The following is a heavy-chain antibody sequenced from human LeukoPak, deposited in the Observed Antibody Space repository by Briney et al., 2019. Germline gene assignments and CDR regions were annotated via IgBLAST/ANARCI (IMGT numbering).Heavy chain of an antibody. D-gene: IGHD4-17*01. CDR3: ARDTRLYGDYYYGMDV. CDR2: ISSSSSYI. Sequence: GGSLRLSCAASGFTFGSYSMNWVRQAPGKGLEWVSSISSSSSYIYYADSVKGRFTISRDNAKNSLYLQMNSLRAEDTAVYYCARDTRLYGDYYYGMDVWGQGTTVTVSS. J-gene: IGHJ6*02. V-gene: IGHV3-21*01. CDR1: GFTFGSYS.